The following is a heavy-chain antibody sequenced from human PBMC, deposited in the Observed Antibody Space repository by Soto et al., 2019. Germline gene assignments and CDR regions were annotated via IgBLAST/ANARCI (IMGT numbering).Heavy chain of an antibody. CDR1: GYTFTSYG. D-gene: IGHD2-2*01. CDR2: IIPIFGTA. V-gene: IGHV1-69*13. Sequence: SVKVSCKASGYTFTSYGINWVRQAPGQGLEWMGGIIPIFGTANYAQKFQGRVTITADESTSTAYMELSSLRSEDTAVYYCAREGYCISTSCYAGPVDAFDIWGQGTMVTVSS. J-gene: IGHJ3*02. CDR3: AREGYCISTSCYAGPVDAFDI.